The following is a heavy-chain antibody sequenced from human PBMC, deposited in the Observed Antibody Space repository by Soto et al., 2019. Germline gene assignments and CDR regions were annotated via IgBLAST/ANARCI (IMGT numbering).Heavy chain of an antibody. CDR2: VFHSGDT. CDR3: TRLIYDSRLNYFYFDL. D-gene: IGHD3-22*01. V-gene: IGHV4-4*02. J-gene: IGHJ4*02. Sequence: QVHLQESGPGLVKPSGTLSLTCVVSGGSISGRNWWSWVRQAPGKGLEWIGEVFHSGDTTYSPSLRSRVTISVDKSNNQFSLTLNSVTAADTAVYYCTRLIYDSRLNYFYFDLWGQGALVTVSS. CDR1: GGSISGRNW.